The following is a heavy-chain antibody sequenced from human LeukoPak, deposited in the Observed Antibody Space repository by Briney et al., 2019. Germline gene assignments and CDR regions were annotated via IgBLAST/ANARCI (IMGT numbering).Heavy chain of an antibody. J-gene: IGHJ4*02. D-gene: IGHD5-12*01. CDR3: ARLRRANSGYGCADK. CDR2: VYYTGST. Sequence: PSGNPSLPFTFSGGAINRNDFYWGWIPQPPREGPEWVGGVYYTGSTYDKPSLKSRVTISMDTSNNQFSLKVKSVTAADAALYYCARLRRANSGYGCADKWGQGTLVTVSS. CDR1: GGAINRNDFY. V-gene: IGHV4-39*01.